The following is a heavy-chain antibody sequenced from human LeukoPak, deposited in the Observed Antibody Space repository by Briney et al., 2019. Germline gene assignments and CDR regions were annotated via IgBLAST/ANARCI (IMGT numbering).Heavy chain of an antibody. V-gene: IGHV3-21*01. J-gene: IGHJ4*02. D-gene: IGHD1-26*01. CDR3: ARGGSSFDY. Sequence: PGGSLRLSCAGAGFTFSSYGMNWVRQAPGKGLEWVSSISGSSSYIYYGDSVKGRFTISRDNAKNSLYLQMNSLRPEDTAVYYCARGGSSFDYWGQGTLVTVSS. CDR2: ISGSSSYI. CDR1: GFTFSSYG.